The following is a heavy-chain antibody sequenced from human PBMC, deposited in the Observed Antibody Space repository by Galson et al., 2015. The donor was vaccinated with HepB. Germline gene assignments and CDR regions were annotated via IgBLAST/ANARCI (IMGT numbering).Heavy chain of an antibody. V-gene: IGHV1-46*01. D-gene: IGHD6-19*01. CDR3: ARARTGDSSGWWVEASGSIDY. CDR2: INPSGGST. J-gene: IGHJ4*02. CDR1: GYTFTSYY. Sequence: SVKVSCKASGYTFTSYYMHWVRQAPGQGLEWLGTINPSGGSTSYAQKFQGRVTMTRDTSTSTVYMELSSLRSEDTAVYYCARARTGDSSGWWVEASGSIDYWGQGTLVTVSS.